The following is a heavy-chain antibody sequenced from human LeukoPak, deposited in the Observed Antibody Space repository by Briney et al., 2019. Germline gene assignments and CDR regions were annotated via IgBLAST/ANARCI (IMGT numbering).Heavy chain of an antibody. V-gene: IGHV3-33*01. D-gene: IGHD6-19*01. CDR1: GFTFSSYG. CDR2: IWYDGSNK. J-gene: IGHJ3*02. Sequence: GGSLRLSCAASGFTFSSYGMHWVRQAPGKGLEWVAVIWYDGSNKYYADSVKGRFTISRDNSKNTLYLQMNSLRAEDTAVYYCARGRSSGWYSGAFDIWGQGTMVTVSS. CDR3: ARGRSSGWYSGAFDI.